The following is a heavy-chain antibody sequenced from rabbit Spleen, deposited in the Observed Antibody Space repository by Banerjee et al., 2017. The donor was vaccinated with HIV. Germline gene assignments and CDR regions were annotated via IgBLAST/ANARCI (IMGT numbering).Heavy chain of an antibody. D-gene: IGHD7-1*01. CDR2: IVPIFGVT. V-gene: IGHV1S7*01. J-gene: IGHJ4*01. CDR3: SRKSNDIAGYSPAFKL. Sequence: GLEWIGDIVPIFGVTYYANWVNGRFTISSHNAQNMLYLQLNSLTAADTATYFCSRKSNDIAGYSPAFKLWGQGTLVTVS.